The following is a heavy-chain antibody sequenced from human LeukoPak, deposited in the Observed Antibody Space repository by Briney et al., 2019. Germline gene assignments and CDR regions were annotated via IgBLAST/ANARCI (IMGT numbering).Heavy chain of an antibody. CDR1: GFTFSGFT. CDR2: IYLGSGGG. Sequence: GGSLRLSCAASGFTFSGFTMSWVRQAPGQGLEWVSSIYLGSGGGLYADSVKGRFTISRDNSKNTLYLHINNLRAEDTTVYYLPKDRRPDGIWSLDYWGQGTLVTVSS. CDR3: PKDRRPDGIWSLDY. J-gene: IGHJ4*02. D-gene: IGHD2-15*01. V-gene: IGHV3-23*03.